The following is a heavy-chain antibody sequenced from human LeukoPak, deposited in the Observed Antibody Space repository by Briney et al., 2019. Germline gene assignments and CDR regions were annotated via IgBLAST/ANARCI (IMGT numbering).Heavy chain of an antibody. D-gene: IGHD6-19*01. CDR1: GFTFGSYA. Sequence: GGSLRLSCAASGFTFGSYAMSWVRQAPGKGLEWVSAISGSGGSTYYADSVKGRFTISRDNSKNTLYLQMNSLRAEDTAVYYCAKVTPPEHSSGWYGEDHWGQGTLVTVSS. CDR2: ISGSGGST. J-gene: IGHJ4*02. V-gene: IGHV3-23*01. CDR3: AKVTPPEHSSGWYGEDH.